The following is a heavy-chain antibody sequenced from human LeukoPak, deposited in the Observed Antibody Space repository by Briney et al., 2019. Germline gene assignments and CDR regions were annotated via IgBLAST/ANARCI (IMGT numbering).Heavy chain of an antibody. D-gene: IGHD3-3*01. CDR3: ARQWGIFGVDYYMDV. CDR2: IYYSGST. CDR1: GGSISSGDYY. J-gene: IGHJ6*03. V-gene: IGHV4-30-4*02. Sequence: PSETPSLTCTVSGGSISSGDYYWSWIRQPPGKGLEWIGYIYYSGSTYYNPSLKSRVTISVDTSKNQFSLKLSSVTAADTAVYYCARQWGIFGVDYYMDVWGKGTTVTVSS.